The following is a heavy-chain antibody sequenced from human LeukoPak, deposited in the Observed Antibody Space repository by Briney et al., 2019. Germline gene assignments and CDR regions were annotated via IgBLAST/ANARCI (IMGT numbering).Heavy chain of an antibody. CDR3: ARGPLHDYGDI. CDR1: GYTFTSYY. D-gene: IGHD4-17*01. J-gene: IGHJ3*02. V-gene: IGHV1-46*01. Sequence: GASVKVSCKASGYTFTSYYMHWVRQAPGQGLEWMGLINPSGGSISYTQKFQGRVTMTSYTPSSTVYMELSSLRSEDTAVYYCARGPLHDYGDIWGQGTMVTVSS. CDR2: INPSGGSI.